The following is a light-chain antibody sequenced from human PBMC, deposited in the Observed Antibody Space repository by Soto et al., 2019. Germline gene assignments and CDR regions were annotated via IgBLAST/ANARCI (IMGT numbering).Light chain of an antibody. J-gene: IGKJ2*01. CDR3: QRYDSY. Sequence: DIQMTQSPSTLSASPGDRVTITCRARQNVSRWLAWYQQKPGKAPKLLIYDASSLGSGVPSRFSGSGSGTEFTLTISSLQPDDFASYYCQRYDSYFGQGTKLEI. CDR2: DAS. CDR1: QNVSRW. V-gene: IGKV1-5*01.